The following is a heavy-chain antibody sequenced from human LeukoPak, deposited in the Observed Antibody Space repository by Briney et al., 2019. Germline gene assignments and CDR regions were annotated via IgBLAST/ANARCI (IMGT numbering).Heavy chain of an antibody. V-gene: IGHV1-69*05. J-gene: IGHJ6*03. Sequence: GASVKVSCKASGYTFTSYYMHWVRQAPGQGLEWMGGIIPIFGTANYAQKFQGRVTITTDESTSTAYMELSSLRSEDTAVYYCARGLSSTHNDYYYYMDVWGKGTTVTVSS. D-gene: IGHD6-13*01. CDR2: IIPIFGTA. CDR3: ARGLSSTHNDYYYYMDV. CDR1: GYTFTSYY.